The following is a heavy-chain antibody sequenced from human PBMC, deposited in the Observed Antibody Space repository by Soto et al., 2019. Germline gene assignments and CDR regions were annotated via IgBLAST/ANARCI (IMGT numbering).Heavy chain of an antibody. CDR1: GDSFTSFW. Sequence: PGESLKISCKVSGDSFTSFWIGWVRQMPGKGLEWLGSIYPGDSDTRYSPSFQGQVTISADKSITTAHLQWSSLKASDTAMYYCARHYYYGSGSYPDNNYWGQGTLVTVSS. CDR2: IYPGDSDT. J-gene: IGHJ4*02. V-gene: IGHV5-51*01. D-gene: IGHD3-10*01. CDR3: ARHYYYGSGSYPDNNY.